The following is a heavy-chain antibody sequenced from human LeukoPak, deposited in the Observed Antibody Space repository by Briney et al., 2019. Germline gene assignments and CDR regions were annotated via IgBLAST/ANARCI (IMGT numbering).Heavy chain of an antibody. CDR3: TTEGPWFGELLPGY. D-gene: IGHD3-10*01. CDR1: GFTFSSYG. Sequence: PGGSLRLSCAASGFTFSSYGMSWVRQAPGKGLEWVSAISGSGGSTYYADSVKGRFTISRDNSKNTLYLQMNSLKTEDTAVYYCTTEGPWFGELLPGYWGQGTLVTVSS. CDR2: ISGSGGST. V-gene: IGHV3-23*01. J-gene: IGHJ4*02.